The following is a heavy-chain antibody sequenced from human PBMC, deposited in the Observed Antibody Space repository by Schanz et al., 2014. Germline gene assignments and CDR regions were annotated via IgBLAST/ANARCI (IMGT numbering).Heavy chain of an antibody. V-gene: IGHV3-7*04. J-gene: IGHJ4*02. CDR3: ARDNYYGSGSCAY. CDR1: GFTFSKYW. Sequence: EVQLVESGGGFVQPGGSLGLSCGGSGFTFSKYWMSWVRQAPGKGLEWVANIKQDGSEKYYVDAVKGRFTISRDNAKNSMYLHMKSLRGEDTAVYYCARDNYYGSGSCAYWGQGTLVTVSS. CDR2: IKQDGSEK. D-gene: IGHD3-10*01.